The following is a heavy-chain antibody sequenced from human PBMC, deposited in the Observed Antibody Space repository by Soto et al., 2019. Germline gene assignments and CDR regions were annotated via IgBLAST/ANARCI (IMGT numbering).Heavy chain of an antibody. CDR1: GGSISSGGYY. CDR3: AGDYYGSGSNWFDP. J-gene: IGHJ5*02. CDR2: IYYSGST. V-gene: IGHV4-31*03. Sequence: LSLTCTVSGGSISSGGYYWSWIRQHPGKGLEWIGYIYYSGSTYYNPSLKSRVTISVDTSKNQFSLKLSSVTAADTAVYYCAGDYYGSGSNWFDPWGQGTLVTSPQ. D-gene: IGHD3-10*01.